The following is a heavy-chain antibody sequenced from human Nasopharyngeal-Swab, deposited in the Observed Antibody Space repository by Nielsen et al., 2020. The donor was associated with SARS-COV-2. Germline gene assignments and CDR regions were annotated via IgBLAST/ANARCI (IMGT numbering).Heavy chain of an antibody. CDR1: GFTFSSYG. J-gene: IGHJ4*02. V-gene: IGHV3-30*18. CDR3: AKEFTAAGTTSYDY. Sequence: GGSLRLSCAASGFTFSSYGMHWVRQAPGKGLEWVAVISYDGSNKYYADSVKGRFTISRDNSKNTLYLQMNSLRAEDTAVYYCAKEFTAAGTTSYDYWGQGTLVTVSS. CDR2: ISYDGSNK. D-gene: IGHD6-13*01.